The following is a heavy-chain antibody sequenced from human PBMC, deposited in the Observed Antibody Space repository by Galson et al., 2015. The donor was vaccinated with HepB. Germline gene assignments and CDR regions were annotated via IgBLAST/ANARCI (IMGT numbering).Heavy chain of an antibody. CDR3: SSLSGTEPY. J-gene: IGHJ4*02. CDR1: GDSVSSKGAT. Sequence: CAISGDSVSSKGATWNWIRQSPSRGLEWLGRTYYRSRWYNEYAASVKGRISINPDTSKNLFSLQLNSVTPEDTAVYYCSSLSGTEPYWGQGTLVTISS. D-gene: IGHD1-26*01. CDR2: TYYRSRWYN. V-gene: IGHV6-1*01.